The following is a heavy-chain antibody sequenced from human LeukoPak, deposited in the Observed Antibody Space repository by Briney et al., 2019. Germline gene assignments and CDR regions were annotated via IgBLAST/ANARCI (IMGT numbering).Heavy chain of an antibody. J-gene: IGHJ4*02. CDR1: GYTFTGYC. V-gene: IGHV1-2*06. CDR2: INPNSGGT. Sequence: ASVKVSCKASGYTFTGYCMHWVRQAPGRGLEWRGRINPNSGGTNYAQKFQGRATMTRDTSISTAYMELSWLRSDDTAVYYCARENLEDGVGTPMGLDYWGQGTLVTVSS. CDR3: ARENLEDGVGTPMGLDY. D-gene: IGHD3-3*01.